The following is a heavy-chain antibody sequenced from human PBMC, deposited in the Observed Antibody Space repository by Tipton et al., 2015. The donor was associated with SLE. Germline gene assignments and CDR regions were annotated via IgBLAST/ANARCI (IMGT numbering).Heavy chain of an antibody. CDR1: GGSISSGSYY. CDR2: IHYTGST. Sequence: TLSLTCTVSGGSISSGSYYWSWIRENPGEGLEWIGYIHYTGSTYYNPSLKSRVSMSLDTSENQFSLKLTSVTAADTAMYFCARGIFEVVSASKGVWFDPWGQGTLATVSS. CDR3: ARGIFEVVSASKGVWFDP. J-gene: IGHJ5*02. V-gene: IGHV4-31*03. D-gene: IGHD3-3*01.